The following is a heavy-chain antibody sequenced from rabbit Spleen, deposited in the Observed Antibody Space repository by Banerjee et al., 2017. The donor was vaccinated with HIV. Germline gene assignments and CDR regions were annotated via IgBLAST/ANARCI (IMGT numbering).Heavy chain of an antibody. V-gene: IGHV1S45*01. Sequence: QQQLVESGGGLVKPGASLTLTCTASGFSFSSSYYIYWVRQAPGKGLEWIACIYTTSGITWYATWAKGRFTISETSSTTVTLQMTSLTDADTATYFCARDLVGVIGWNFYLWGPGTLVTVS. J-gene: IGHJ4*01. CDR2: IYTTSGIT. D-gene: IGHD1-1*01. CDR1: GFSFSSSYY. CDR3: ARDLVGVIGWNFYL.